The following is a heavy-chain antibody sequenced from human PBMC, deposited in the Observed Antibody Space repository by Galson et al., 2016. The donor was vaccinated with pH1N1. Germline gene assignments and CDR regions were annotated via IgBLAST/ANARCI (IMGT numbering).Heavy chain of an antibody. V-gene: IGHV5-51*01. D-gene: IGHD6-6*01. J-gene: IGHJ6*02. Sequence: QSGAEVKKPGESLRISCEGSGYTFSKFWIAWVRQMPGKGLEWMGNIYPGDSDTRYNPSFKGQVTISVDKSISTAYLQWSSLKASDSAIYFCARHQSSSDDYFFYNMDVWGQGTTVTVSS. CDR3: ARHQSSSDDYFFYNMDV. CDR2: IYPGDSDT. CDR1: GYTFSKFW.